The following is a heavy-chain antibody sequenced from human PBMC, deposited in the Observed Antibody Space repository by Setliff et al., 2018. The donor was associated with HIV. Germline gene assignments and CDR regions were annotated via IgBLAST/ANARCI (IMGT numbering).Heavy chain of an antibody. J-gene: IGHJ4*02. D-gene: IGHD3-10*01. CDR2: ISSKRTSI. CDR1: GFSFDDYC. CDR3: AKEFEDLSGAY. Sequence: GGSLRLSCEASGFSFDDYCMNWVRQAPGKGLEWVSHISSKRTSIYYADSVKGRFTISRDNSKNTLYLQMNSLRAEDTATYYCAKEFEDLSGAYWGQGTLVTVSS. V-gene: IGHV3-48*01.